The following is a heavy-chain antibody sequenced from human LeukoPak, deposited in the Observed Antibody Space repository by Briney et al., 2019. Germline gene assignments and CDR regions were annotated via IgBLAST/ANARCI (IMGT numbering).Heavy chain of an antibody. CDR3: ARDHSGSYRRRAFDI. J-gene: IGHJ3*02. Sequence: SETLSLTCTVSGGSISSYYWSWLRQPPGKGLEWFGYIYYSGSTNYNPSLKSRVTISVDTSKNQFSLKLSSVTAADTAVYYCARDHSGSYRRRAFDIWGQGTMVTVSS. V-gene: IGHV4-59*01. D-gene: IGHD1-26*01. CDR2: IYYSGST. CDR1: GGSISSYY.